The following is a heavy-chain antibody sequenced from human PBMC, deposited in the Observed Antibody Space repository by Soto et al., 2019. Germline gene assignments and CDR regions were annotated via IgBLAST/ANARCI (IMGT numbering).Heavy chain of an antibody. J-gene: IGHJ3*02. V-gene: IGHV3-48*03. CDR3: ARGHYDPSPFDI. D-gene: IGHD3-22*01. CDR2: ISSSGSTI. Sequence: EVQLVEPGGGLVQPGGSLRLSCAASGFTFSSYEMNWVRQAPGKGLEWVSYISSSGSTIYYADSVKGRFTISRDNAKNSLYLQMNSLRAEDTAVYYCARGHYDPSPFDIWGQGTMVTVSS. CDR1: GFTFSSYE.